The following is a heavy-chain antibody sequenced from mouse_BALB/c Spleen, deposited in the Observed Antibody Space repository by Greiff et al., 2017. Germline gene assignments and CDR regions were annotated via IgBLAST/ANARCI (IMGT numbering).Heavy chain of an antibody. CDR1: GYSITSDYA. V-gene: IGHV3-2*02. D-gene: IGHD1-2*01. CDR2: ISYSGST. CDR3: ARGGGDTTATWFAY. J-gene: IGHJ3*01. Sequence: EVQLQESGPGLVKPSQSLSLTCTVTGYSITSDYAWNWIRQFPGNKLEWMGYISYSGSTSYNPSLKSRISITRDTSKNQFFLQLNSVTTEDTATYYCARGGGDTTATWFAYWGQGTLVTVSA.